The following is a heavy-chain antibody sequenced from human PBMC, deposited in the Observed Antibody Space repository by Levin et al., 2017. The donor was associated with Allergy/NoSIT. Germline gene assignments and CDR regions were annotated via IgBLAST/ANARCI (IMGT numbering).Heavy chain of an antibody. D-gene: IGHD2-2*01. CDR2: INHSGST. V-gene: IGHV4-34*01. CDR3: ARGGLDIVVVPAAIRTVTTDSPEYYFDY. Sequence: SETLSLTCAVYGGSFSGYYWSWIRQPPGKGLEWIGEINHSGSTNYNPSLKSRVTISVDTSKNQFSLKLSSVTAADTAVYYCARGGLDIVVVPAAIRTVTTDSPEYYFDYWGQGTLVTVSS. J-gene: IGHJ4*02. CDR1: GGSFSGYY.